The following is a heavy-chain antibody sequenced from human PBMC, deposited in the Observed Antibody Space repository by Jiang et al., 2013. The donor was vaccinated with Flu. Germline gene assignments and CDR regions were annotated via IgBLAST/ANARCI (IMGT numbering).Heavy chain of an antibody. V-gene: IGHV1-2*06. CDR2: INPNSGGT. Sequence: SGAEVKKPGASVKVSCKASGYTFTGYYMHWVRQAPGQGLEWMGRINPNSGGTNYAQKFQGRVTMTRDTSISTAYMELSRLRSDDTAVYYCARSLYSGSLEVGVWGPRGPRVTVSS. CDR1: GYTFTGYY. D-gene: IGHD1-26*01. CDR3: ARSLYSGSLEVGV. J-gene: IGHJ6*01.